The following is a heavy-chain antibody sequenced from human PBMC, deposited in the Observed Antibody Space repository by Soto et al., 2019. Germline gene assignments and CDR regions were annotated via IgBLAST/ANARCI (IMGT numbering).Heavy chain of an antibody. J-gene: IGHJ6*02. CDR2: IDPSDSYT. CDR3: ARAGYCSSTSCYTFYGMDV. D-gene: IGHD2-2*02. V-gene: IGHV5-10-1*01. Sequence: GESLKISCKASGYSFTSYWISWVRQMPGKGLEWMGRIDPSDSYTNYSPSFQGHVTISADKSISTAYLQWSSLKASDTAMYYCARAGYCSSTSCYTFYGMDVWGQGTTVTVSS. CDR1: GYSFTSYW.